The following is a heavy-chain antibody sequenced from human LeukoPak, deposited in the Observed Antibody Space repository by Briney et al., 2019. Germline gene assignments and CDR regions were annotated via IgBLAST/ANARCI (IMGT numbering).Heavy chain of an antibody. CDR1: GFTFSSYG. CDR3: AKDAARDGYNYYYYMDV. J-gene: IGHJ6*03. CDR2: ISYDGSNK. D-gene: IGHD5-24*01. V-gene: IGHV3-30*18. Sequence: GGSLRLSCAASGFTFSSYGMHWVRQAPGKGLEWVAVISYDGSNKYYADSVKGRFTISRDNSKNTLYLQMNSLRAEDTAVYYFAKDAARDGYNYYYYMDVWGKGTTVTGSS.